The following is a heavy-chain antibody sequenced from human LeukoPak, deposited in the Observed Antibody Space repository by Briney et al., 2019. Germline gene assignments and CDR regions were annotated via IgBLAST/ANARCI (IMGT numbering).Heavy chain of an antibody. D-gene: IGHD1-26*01. CDR1: GGSFSGYY. V-gene: IGHV4-34*01. CDR3: AKKERSGSYYDY. Sequence: SETLSLTCAVYGGSFSGYYWSWIRQPPGKGLEWIGEINHSGSTNCNPSLKSRVTISVDTSKNQFSLKLSSVTAADTAVYYCAKKERSGSYYDYWGQGTLVTVSS. CDR2: INHSGST. J-gene: IGHJ4*02.